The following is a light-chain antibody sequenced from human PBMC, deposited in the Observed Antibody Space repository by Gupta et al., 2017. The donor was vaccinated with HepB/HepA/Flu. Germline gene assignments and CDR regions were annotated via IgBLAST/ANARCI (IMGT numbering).Light chain of an antibody. Sequence: SYELTQPPSMSVAPGQTARITCSGDALPKQSGYLYQQKAGQAPVQLIFQDDNRPSGIPERFSGSSSGTTVTLTISGVQAEDEADYFCLSADSSNTFWVFGGVTKLTVL. V-gene: IGLV3-25*03. CDR3: LSADSSNTFWV. CDR1: ALPKQS. CDR2: QDD. J-gene: IGLJ3*02.